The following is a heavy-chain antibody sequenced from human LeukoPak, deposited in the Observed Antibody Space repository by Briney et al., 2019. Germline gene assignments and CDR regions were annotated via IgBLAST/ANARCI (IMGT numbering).Heavy chain of an antibody. CDR1: GFTISSYA. J-gene: IGHJ5*02. CDR2: INGGGGLT. Sequence: PGGSLRLSCEGSGFTISSYAMSWVRQAPGKGLEWVSAINGGGGLTYYADSVKGRFTISRDNSKNTLYLQMNSLRAEDTAVYYCAKSGGGDCTGDYCINWFDPWGQGTLATVSS. V-gene: IGHV3-23*01. CDR3: AKSGGGDCTGDYCINWFDP. D-gene: IGHD2-8*02.